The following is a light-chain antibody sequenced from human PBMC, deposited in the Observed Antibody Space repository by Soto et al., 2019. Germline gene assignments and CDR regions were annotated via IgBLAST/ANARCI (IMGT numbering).Light chain of an antibody. CDR3: QQYGQSPQT. V-gene: IGKV3-20*01. CDR1: QSVSKY. Sequence: EIVLTQSPGTLALSPGEGATLSCRASQSVSKYLAWYQQKPGQAPRLLIYGASSRATGIPDSFSGSGSGTDCTLTISRLEPEDFAVYYCQQYGQSPQTFVQRTKVEIK. J-gene: IGKJ1*01. CDR2: GAS.